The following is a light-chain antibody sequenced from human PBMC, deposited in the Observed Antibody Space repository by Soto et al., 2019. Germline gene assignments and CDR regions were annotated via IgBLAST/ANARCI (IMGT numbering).Light chain of an antibody. CDR2: GAS. CDR3: QQYGSSTYT. V-gene: IGKV3-20*01. CDR1: QSVYRS. Sequence: VMTQSPAXPSVSPXXXXTXAXRASQSVYRSLAWYQHKPGQAPRLLIYGASRRATGIPDRFSGSGSGTDFTLTISRLEPEDFAVYYCQQYGSSTYTFGQGTKV. J-gene: IGKJ2*01.